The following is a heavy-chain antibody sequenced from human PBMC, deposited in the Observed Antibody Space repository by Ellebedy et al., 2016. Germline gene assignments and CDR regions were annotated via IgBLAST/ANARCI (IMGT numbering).Heavy chain of an antibody. J-gene: IGHJ4*02. D-gene: IGHD6-13*01. Sequence: GESLKISXAASGFTFSSYSMNWVRQAPGKGLEWVSSISSSSSYIYYADSVKGRFTISRDNAKNSLYLQMNSLRAEDTAVYYCARDKGEQQLAVDYWGQGTLVTVSS. V-gene: IGHV3-21*01. CDR1: GFTFSSYS. CDR2: ISSSSSYI. CDR3: ARDKGEQQLAVDY.